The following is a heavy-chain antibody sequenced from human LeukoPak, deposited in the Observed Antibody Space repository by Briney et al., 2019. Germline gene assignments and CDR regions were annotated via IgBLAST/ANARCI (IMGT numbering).Heavy chain of an antibody. D-gene: IGHD6-13*01. CDR3: AKDRGWLSIAAHFDY. J-gene: IGHJ4*02. CDR1: GFTFSSCG. V-gene: IGHV3-30*18. Sequence: PGGSLRLSCVASGFTFSSCGMHWVRQAPGKGLEWVAVISYDGSNKYYADSVKGRFTISRDNSKNTLYLQMNSLRAEDTAVYYCAKDRGWLSIAAHFDYWGQGTLVTVSS. CDR2: ISYDGSNK.